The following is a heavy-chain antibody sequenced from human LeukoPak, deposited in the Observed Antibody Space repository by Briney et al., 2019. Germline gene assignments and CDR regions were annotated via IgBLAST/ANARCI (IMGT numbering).Heavy chain of an antibody. CDR3: AKDASYYYGSGSYSAFDI. J-gene: IGHJ3*02. V-gene: IGHV3-30*18. CDR1: GFTFSSYG. D-gene: IGHD3-10*01. Sequence: PGGSLRLSCAASGFTFSSYGMHWVRQAPGKGLEWVAVISYDGSNKYYADSVKGRFTISRDNSKNTLYLQMNSLRAEDTAVYYCAKDASYYYGSGSYSAFDIWGQGTMVTVSS. CDR2: ISYDGSNK.